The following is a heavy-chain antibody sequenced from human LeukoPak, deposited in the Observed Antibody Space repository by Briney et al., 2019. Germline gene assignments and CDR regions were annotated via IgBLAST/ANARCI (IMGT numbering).Heavy chain of an antibody. CDR3: ARDYWNDGHGMDV. CDR1: GYTFTSYG. J-gene: IGHJ6*02. D-gene: IGHD1-1*01. CDR2: ISAYNGNT. V-gene: IGHV1-18*01. Sequence: ASVKLSCKASGYTFTSYGISWVRQPPGQGLEWMGWISAYNGNTNYAQKLQARVTMTTDTSTSTAYMELRSLRSDDTAVYYCARDYWNDGHGMDVWGQGTTVTVSS.